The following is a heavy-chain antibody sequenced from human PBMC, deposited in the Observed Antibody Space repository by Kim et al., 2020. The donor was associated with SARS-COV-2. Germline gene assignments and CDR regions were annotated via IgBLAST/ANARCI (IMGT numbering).Heavy chain of an antibody. CDR2: TI. V-gene: IGHV3-11*01. D-gene: IGHD3-16*01. CDR3: ARYYYSYGMDV. Sequence: TIYYADTVKGRLTISRDNAKSSLYLQLKTRKAEDTAVYFCARYYYSYGMDVWGQGTTVTVSS. J-gene: IGHJ6*02.